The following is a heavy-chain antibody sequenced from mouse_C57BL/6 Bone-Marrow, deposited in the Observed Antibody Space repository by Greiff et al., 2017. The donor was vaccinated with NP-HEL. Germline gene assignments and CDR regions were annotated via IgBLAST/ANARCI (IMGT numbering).Heavy chain of an antibody. CDR3: ASLDPNCAMDY. CDR1: GYTFTSYW. V-gene: IGHV1-69*01. J-gene: IGHJ4*01. Sequence: QVQLQQPGAELVMPGASVKLSCKASGYTFTSYWMHWVKQRPGQGLEWIGEIDPSDSYTNYNQKFKGKSTLTVDKSSSTAYMQLSSLTSEDSAVYYGASLDPNCAMDYWGQGTSVTVSS. CDR2: IDPSDSYT.